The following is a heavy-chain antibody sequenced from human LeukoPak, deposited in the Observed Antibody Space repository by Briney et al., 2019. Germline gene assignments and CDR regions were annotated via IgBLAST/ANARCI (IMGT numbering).Heavy chain of an antibody. CDR2: INPSGCST. CDR3: ARGVDTVAFDY. CDR1: GYTFTSYY. J-gene: IGHJ4*02. Sequence: ASVKVSCKASGYTFTSYYMHWVRQAPGQGLEWMGIINPSGCSTIYAQKFQGRVTMTRDMSTSTVYMKLSSLRSEDTAVYYCARGVDTVAFDYWGQGTLVTVSS. D-gene: IGHD5-18*01. V-gene: IGHV1-46*01.